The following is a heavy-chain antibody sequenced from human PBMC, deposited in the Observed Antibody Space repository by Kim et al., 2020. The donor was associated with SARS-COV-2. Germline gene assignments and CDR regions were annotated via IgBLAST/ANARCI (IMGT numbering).Heavy chain of an antibody. J-gene: IGHJ6*02. CDR2: ISWNSGSI. V-gene: IGHV3-9*01. D-gene: IGHD6-6*01. CDR3: AKGSSSSSGRGGMDV. CDR1: GFTFGDYA. Sequence: GGSLRLSCAASGFTFGDYAMHWVRQAPGKGLEWVSGISWNSGSIGYADSVKGRFTISRDNAKNSLYLQMNSLRAEDTALYYCAKGSSSSSGRGGMDVWGQGTTVTVSS.